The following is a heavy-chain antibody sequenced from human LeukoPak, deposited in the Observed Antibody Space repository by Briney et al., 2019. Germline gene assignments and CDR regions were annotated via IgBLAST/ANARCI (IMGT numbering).Heavy chain of an antibody. CDR1: GGTFSSYA. CDR3: ARPYKYYDSSGYDY. CDR2: IIPIFGTA. D-gene: IGHD3-22*01. V-gene: IGHV1-69*05. J-gene: IGHJ4*02. Sequence: PGSSVKVSCTASGGTFSSYAMSWVRQAPGQGLEWMGGIIPIFGTANYAQKFQGRVTITTDESTSTAYMELSSLRSEDTAVYCCARPYKYYDSSGYDYWGQGTLVTVSS.